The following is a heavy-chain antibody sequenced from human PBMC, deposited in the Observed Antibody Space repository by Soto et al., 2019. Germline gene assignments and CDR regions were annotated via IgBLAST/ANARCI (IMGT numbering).Heavy chain of an antibody. D-gene: IGHD1-20*01. CDR3: ARDRAKWKDYYYY. Sequence: QVQLQESGPGLVKPSQTLSLTCTVSGGSISSGDDFWTWIRQPPGKGLELIGYIYYSGSTYYNPSLKSRLTMSVVTSKNQFSLKLSSVTAADTPVYYCARDRAKWKDYYYY. CDR2: IYYSGST. J-gene: IGHJ6*01. V-gene: IGHV4-30-4*01. CDR1: GGSISSGDDF.